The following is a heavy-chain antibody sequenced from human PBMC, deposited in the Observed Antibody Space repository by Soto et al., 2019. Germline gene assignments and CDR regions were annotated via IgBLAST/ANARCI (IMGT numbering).Heavy chain of an antibody. Sequence: GGSLRLSCAASGFTFSNYAMNWIRQAPGKGLECLSTISANGRNAYYADSVKGRFTISRDRSKNTQYLQLDSLRVEDTAIYFCAKDFSSLGWLALGAPFDSWGQGTLVTVYS. V-gene: IGHV3-23*01. CDR1: GFTFSNYA. D-gene: IGHD3-22*01. CDR2: ISANGRNA. CDR3: AKDFSSLGWLALGAPFDS. J-gene: IGHJ4*02.